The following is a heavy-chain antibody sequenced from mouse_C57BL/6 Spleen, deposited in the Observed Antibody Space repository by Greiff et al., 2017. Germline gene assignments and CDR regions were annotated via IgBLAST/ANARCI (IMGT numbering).Heavy chain of an antibody. D-gene: IGHD1-1*01. CDR3: TTRDGSSYDFDY. J-gene: IGHJ2*01. CDR2: IDPEDGDT. V-gene: IGHV14-1*01. Sequence: VQLQQSGAELVRPGASVKLSCTASGFNIHDYYMHWVKQRPEQGLEWIGRIDPEDGDTEYAPKFQGKATLTADTSSNTAYLQLSSLTSEDSAVYFCTTRDGSSYDFDYWGQGTTLTVSS. CDR1: GFNIHDYY.